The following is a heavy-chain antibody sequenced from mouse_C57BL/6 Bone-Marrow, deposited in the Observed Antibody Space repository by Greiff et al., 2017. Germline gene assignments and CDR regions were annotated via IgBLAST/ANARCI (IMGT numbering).Heavy chain of an antibody. Sequence: QVHVKQPGAELVRPGSSVKLSCKASGYTFTSYWMHWVKQRPIQGLEWIGNIDPSDSETHYNQKFKDKATLTVDKSSSTAYMQLSSLTSEDSAVYYCAREETWYSKGAMDYWGQGTSVTVSS. J-gene: IGHJ4*01. V-gene: IGHV1-52*01. D-gene: IGHD1-1*02. CDR2: IDPSDSET. CDR3: AREETWYSKGAMDY. CDR1: GYTFTSYW.